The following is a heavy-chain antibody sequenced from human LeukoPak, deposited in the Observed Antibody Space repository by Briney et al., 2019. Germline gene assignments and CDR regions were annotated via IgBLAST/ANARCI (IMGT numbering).Heavy chain of an antibody. D-gene: IGHD3-22*01. CDR1: GGSISSSSYY. J-gene: IGHJ6*02. CDR3: ARQGLDYDSSGAGSYYYGMDV. CDR2: IYYSGST. V-gene: IGHV4-39*01. Sequence: SETLSLTCTVSGGSISSSSYYWGWIRQPPGKGLEWIGSIYYSGSTYYNPSLKSRVTISVDTSKNQFSLKLSSVTAADTAVYYCARQGLDYDSSGAGSYYYGMDVWGQGTTVTVSS.